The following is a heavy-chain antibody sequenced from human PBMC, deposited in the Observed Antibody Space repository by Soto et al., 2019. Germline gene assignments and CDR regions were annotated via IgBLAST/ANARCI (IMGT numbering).Heavy chain of an antibody. CDR3: ATVTILVRTAPFEYYFDY. J-gene: IGHJ4*02. V-gene: IGHV1-24*01. Sequence: ASVKVSCKVSGYTLTELSMHWVRQAPGKGLEWMGGFDPEDGETIYAQKFQGRVTMTEDTSTDTAYMELSSLRSEDTAVYYCATVTILVRTAPFEYYFDYRGLGSLVTVSA. CDR1: GYTLTELS. CDR2: FDPEDGET. D-gene: IGHD3-10*01.